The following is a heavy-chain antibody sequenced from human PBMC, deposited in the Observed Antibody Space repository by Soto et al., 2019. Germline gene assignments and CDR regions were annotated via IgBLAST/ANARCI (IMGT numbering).Heavy chain of an antibody. Sequence: SETLSLTCSVSGGSISSSNWNWIRQPPGKGLEWIGYIYYSGSTNYNPSLKSRVTISVDTSKNQFSLKLTSVTAADTAVYYCARDSPPRAPHYYYYGMGVWGQGTTVTVSS. CDR3: ARDSPPRAPHYYYYGMGV. V-gene: IGHV4-59*01. J-gene: IGHJ6*02. CDR2: IYYSGST. CDR1: GGSISSSN.